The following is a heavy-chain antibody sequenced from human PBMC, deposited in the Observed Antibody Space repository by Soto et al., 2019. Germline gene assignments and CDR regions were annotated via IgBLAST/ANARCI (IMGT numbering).Heavy chain of an antibody. CDR2: ISGSGVTT. J-gene: IGHJ4*02. CDR1: GFIFSSYA. V-gene: IGHV3-23*01. D-gene: IGHD2-15*01. CDR3: AKDVAEVVAASGFDF. Sequence: PGGSLRLSCAASGFIFSSYAMTWVRQAPGKGLEWVSGISGSGVTTNYADSVKGRCTISRDNSKNTLYLQMNSLRAEDTAVYYCAKDVAEVVAASGFDFWGPGPLLTV.